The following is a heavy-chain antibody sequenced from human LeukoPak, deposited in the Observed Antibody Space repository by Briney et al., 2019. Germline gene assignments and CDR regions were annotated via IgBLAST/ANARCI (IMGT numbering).Heavy chain of an antibody. J-gene: IGHJ6*02. D-gene: IGHD4/OR15-4a*01. CDR3: ARKRGATNYYYYGMDV. CDR1: GGSISSYY. V-gene: IGHV4-59*01. Sequence: SETLSLTCTVSGGSISSYYWSWIRQPPGKGLEWIGYIYYSGSTNYNPSLKSRVTTSVDTSKNQFSLKLSSVTAADTAVYYCARKRGATNYYYYGMDVWGQGTTVTVSS. CDR2: IYYSGST.